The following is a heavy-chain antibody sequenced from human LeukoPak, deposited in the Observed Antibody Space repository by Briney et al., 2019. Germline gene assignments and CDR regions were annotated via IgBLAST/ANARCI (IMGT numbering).Heavy chain of an antibody. Sequence: PSETLSLTCTVSGGSISSYYWSWIRQPPGKGLEWIGYIYYSGSTYYNPSLKSRVTISVDTSKNQFSLKLSSVTAADTAVYYCATWFGELPFDYWGQGTLVTVSS. CDR3: ATWFGELPFDY. V-gene: IGHV4-59*08. CDR1: GGSISSYY. J-gene: IGHJ4*02. D-gene: IGHD3-10*01. CDR2: IYYSGST.